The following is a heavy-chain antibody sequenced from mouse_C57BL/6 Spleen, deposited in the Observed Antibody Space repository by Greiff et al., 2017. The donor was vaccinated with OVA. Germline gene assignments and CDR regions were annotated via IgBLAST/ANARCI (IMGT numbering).Heavy chain of an antibody. J-gene: IGHJ4*01. V-gene: IGHV5-17*01. Sequence: EVKVVESGGGLVKPGGSLKLSCAASGFTFSDYGMHWVRQAPEKGLEWVAYISSGSSTIYYADTVKGRFTISRDNAKNTLFLQMTSLRSEDTAMYYCARGLYYDNAMDYWGQGTSVTVSS. CDR2: ISSGSSTI. CDR1: GFTFSDYG. CDR3: ARGLYYDNAMDY. D-gene: IGHD2-4*01.